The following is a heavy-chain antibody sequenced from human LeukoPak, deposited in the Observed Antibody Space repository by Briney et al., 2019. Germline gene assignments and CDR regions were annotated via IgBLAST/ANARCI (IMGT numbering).Heavy chain of an antibody. CDR3: ASYDSSGYYFDY. CDR1: GGSISSYY. Sequence: SETLSLTCTVSGGSISSYYWSWIRQPPGKGLEWIGYLYYSGSTNYNPSLKSRVTISVDTSKNQFSLKLSSVTAADTAVYYCASYDSSGYYFDYWGQGTLVTVSS. V-gene: IGHV4-59*01. J-gene: IGHJ4*02. CDR2: LYYSGST. D-gene: IGHD3-22*01.